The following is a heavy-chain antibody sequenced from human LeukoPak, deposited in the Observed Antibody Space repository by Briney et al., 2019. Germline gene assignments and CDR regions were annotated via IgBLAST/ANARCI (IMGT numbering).Heavy chain of an antibody. J-gene: IGHJ3*02. Sequence: ASVKVSCKASGGTFSSYAISWVRQAPGQGPEWMGRIIPILGIANYAQKFQGRVTITADKSTSTAYMELSSLRSEDTAVYYCARVGLPNDAFDIWGQGTMVTVSS. CDR1: GGTFSSYA. CDR3: ARVGLPNDAFDI. CDR2: IIPILGIA. D-gene: IGHD2-15*01. V-gene: IGHV1-69*04.